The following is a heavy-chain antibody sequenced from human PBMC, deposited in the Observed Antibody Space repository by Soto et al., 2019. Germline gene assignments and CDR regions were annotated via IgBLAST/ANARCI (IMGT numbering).Heavy chain of an antibody. CDR1: GGSIRSNY. CDR3: ARYRREAVAGYTLDN. J-gene: IGHJ4*02. Sequence: SETLSLTWTVSGGSIRSNYWTWIRQPPGKGLEWIGYVYNSGSTNYNPSLKSRVTISEDTSKSQFSLKVNSMTAADTAVYYCARYRREAVAGYTLDNWGQGILVTVSS. V-gene: IGHV4-59*01. D-gene: IGHD6-13*01. CDR2: VYNSGST.